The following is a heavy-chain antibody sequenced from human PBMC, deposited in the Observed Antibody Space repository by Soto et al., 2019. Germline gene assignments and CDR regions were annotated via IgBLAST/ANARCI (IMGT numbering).Heavy chain of an antibody. CDR2: IIPILGIA. V-gene: IGHV1-69*02. D-gene: IGHD1-1*01. CDR1: GGTFSSYT. J-gene: IGHJ3*02. Sequence: QVQLVQSGAEVKKPGSSVKVSCKASGGTFSSYTISWVRQAPGQGLEWMGRIIPILGIANYAQKFQGRVTITADKSTSTAYMELSSLRSEVTAVYYCANKNDRAAFDIWGQGTMVTVSS. CDR3: ANKNDRAAFDI.